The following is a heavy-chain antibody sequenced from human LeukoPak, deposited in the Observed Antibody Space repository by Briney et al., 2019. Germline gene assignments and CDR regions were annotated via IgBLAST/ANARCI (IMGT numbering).Heavy chain of an antibody. D-gene: IGHD2-2*01. CDR3: AREEGVPAATN. Sequence: GGSMRLSCAASGSTVSIYSVNWVRQAPGNGLEWVSYISNSSSYIYYADSVKGRFTISRDNAKNSLYLQMNSLRAEDTAVYYCAREEGVPAATNWGQGTLVTVSS. V-gene: IGHV3-21*01. CDR1: GSTVSIYS. CDR2: ISNSSSYI. J-gene: IGHJ4*02.